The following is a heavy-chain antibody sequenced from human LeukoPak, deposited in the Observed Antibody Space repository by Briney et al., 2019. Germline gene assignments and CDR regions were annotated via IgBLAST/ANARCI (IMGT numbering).Heavy chain of an antibody. D-gene: IGHD2-15*01. CDR3: ARAQGIVVVVAATSWFDP. CDR1: SGSFSGYY. J-gene: IGHJ5*02. CDR2: INHSGST. V-gene: IGHV4-34*01. Sequence: SETLALTCAVYSGSFSGYYWSWIRHPPGKALEWIVEINHSGSTNYNPYLKSRVTISVDTSKNQFSLKLSSVTAADTAVYYCARAQGIVVVVAATSWFDPWGQGTMVTVCS.